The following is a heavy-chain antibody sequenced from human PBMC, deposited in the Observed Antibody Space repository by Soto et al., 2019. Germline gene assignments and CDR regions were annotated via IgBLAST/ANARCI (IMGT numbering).Heavy chain of an antibody. D-gene: IGHD1-1*01. J-gene: IGHJ5*02. V-gene: IGHV3-48*01. CDR1: GFTFSSYS. CDR3: ARDLRTTP. CDR2: ISSSSSTI. Sequence: GGSLRLSCAASGFTFSSYSMNWVRQAPGKGLEWVSYISSSSSTIYYADSVKGRFTISRDNAKNSLYLQMNSLRAEDTAVYYCARDLRTTPWGQGTLVTVSS.